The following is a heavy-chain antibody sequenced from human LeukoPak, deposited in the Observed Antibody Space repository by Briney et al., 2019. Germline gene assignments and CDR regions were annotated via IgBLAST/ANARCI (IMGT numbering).Heavy chain of an antibody. J-gene: IGHJ3*02. V-gene: IGHV3-33*01. D-gene: IGHD2-15*01. CDR2: IWYDGSND. CDR1: GFTFSSYA. Sequence: GSLRLSCAASGFTFSSYAMHWVRQAPGKGLEWVAVIWYDGSNDYYADSVKGRFSISRDNSKNMVLLQMNSLRAEDTAVYYCAREAVCSGSSCYRGPFDIWGQGTMVTVSS. CDR3: AREAVCSGSSCYRGPFDI.